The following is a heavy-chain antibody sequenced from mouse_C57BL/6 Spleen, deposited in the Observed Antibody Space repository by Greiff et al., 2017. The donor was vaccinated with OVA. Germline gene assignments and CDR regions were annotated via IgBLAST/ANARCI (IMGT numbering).Heavy chain of an antibody. J-gene: IGHJ2*01. Sequence: QVQLQQPGAELVMPGASVKLSCKASGYTFTSYWMHWVKQRPGQGLEWIGEIDPSDSYTNYNQKFKGKSTLTVDKSSSTAYMQLSSLTSEDSAVYYSARGDGGDYWGQGTTLTVSS. V-gene: IGHV1-69*01. CDR3: ARGDGGDY. CDR1: GYTFTSYW. D-gene: IGHD2-3*01. CDR2: IDPSDSYT.